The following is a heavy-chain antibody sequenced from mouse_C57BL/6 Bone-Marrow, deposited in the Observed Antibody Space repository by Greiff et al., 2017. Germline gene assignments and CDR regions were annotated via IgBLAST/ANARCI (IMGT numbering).Heavy chain of an antibody. J-gene: IGHJ1*03. D-gene: IGHD2-3*01. Sequence: EVKLMESGGGLVKPGGSLKFSCAASGFTFSSYTMPWVRQTPETRLQWVAAISGGGGNTYYPDSVKGRFTISRDTDKNILYLQMRSLRSEDTALYYCSRQVTTVQTTKYFDVWGTGTTVTVSA. CDR1: GFTFSSYT. CDR2: ISGGGGNT. CDR3: SRQVTTVQTTKYFDV. V-gene: IGHV5-9*01.